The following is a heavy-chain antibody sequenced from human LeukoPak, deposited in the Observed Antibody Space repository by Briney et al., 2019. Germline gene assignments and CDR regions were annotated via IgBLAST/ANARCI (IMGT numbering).Heavy chain of an antibody. Sequence: GGSLRLSCAASEFSFSSYWMTWVRQAPGTGPEWVANVKQDGSEKYYVDSVKGRFTISRDNAKSSLFLQMNSLRAEDTAVYYCAREVWFGRAARNSYYLDVWGKGTTVTVSS. CDR2: VKQDGSEK. D-gene: IGHD3-10*01. CDR1: EFSFSSYW. CDR3: AREVWFGRAARNSYYLDV. V-gene: IGHV3-7*01. J-gene: IGHJ6*03.